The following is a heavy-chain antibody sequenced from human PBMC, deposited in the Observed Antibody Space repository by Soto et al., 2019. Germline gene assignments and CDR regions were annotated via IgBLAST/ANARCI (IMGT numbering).Heavy chain of an antibody. CDR3: AAMKRARLDS. CDR2: INPILDAT. V-gene: IGHV1-69*09. CDR1: GIMSSGYG. Sequence: QEQVVQSGPAMKEPGSSVKVSCRASGIMSSGYGFSWVRQAPGQGLEWVGMINPILDATHYAQNLQGRVSLRVDKSTEKAYLEVTSLIPPQTAIYFCAAMKRARLDSWGRGTVVTVSS. J-gene: IGHJ4*02. D-gene: IGHD6-25*01.